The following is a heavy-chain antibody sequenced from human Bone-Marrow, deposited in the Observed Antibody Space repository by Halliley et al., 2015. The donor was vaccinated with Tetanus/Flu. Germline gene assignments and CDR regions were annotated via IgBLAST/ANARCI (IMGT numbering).Heavy chain of an antibody. CDR1: GDSITTSTW. V-gene: IGHV4-4*02. CDR3: VRAGFRIVGATYAFDP. D-gene: IGHD1-26*01. J-gene: IGHJ5*02. Sequence: TLSLTCAVSGDSITTSTWWTWVRQTPGKGLDWIGEIYHDGTTNYNPALKSRVTISLDKSKNQFSLSLSSVTAADTAVYYCVRAGFRIVGATYAFDPWGRGILVTVSS. CDR2: IYHDGTT.